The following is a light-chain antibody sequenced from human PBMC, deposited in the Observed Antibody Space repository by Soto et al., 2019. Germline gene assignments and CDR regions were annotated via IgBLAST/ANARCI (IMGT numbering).Light chain of an antibody. V-gene: IGLV1-40*01. J-gene: IGLJ2*01. CDR1: SSNIGAGYD. CDR2: GNT. Sequence: QAVVTQPPSVSGAPGQRVTISCTGSSSNIGAGYDVHWYQQVPGTAPKLLIYGNTNRPSGVPDRFSGSRSGTSASLTITGLQAEDEADYHCQSYDTSLSGSGIFGGGTKLTVL. CDR3: QSYDTSLSGSGI.